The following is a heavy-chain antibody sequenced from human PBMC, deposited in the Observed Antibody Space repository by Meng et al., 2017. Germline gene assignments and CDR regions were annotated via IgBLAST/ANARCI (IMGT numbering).Heavy chain of an antibody. Sequence: GESLKISCAASGFTFSDYYMSWIRQAPGKGLEWVSYISSSGSTIYYADSGKARFTISRDNAKNSLYLQMNSLRAEDTAVYYCARDSWITMIVVASWYYYGMDVWGQGTTVTVSS. CDR1: GFTFSDYY. J-gene: IGHJ6*02. CDR3: ARDSWITMIVVASWYYYGMDV. D-gene: IGHD3-22*01. V-gene: IGHV3-11*04. CDR2: ISSSGSTI.